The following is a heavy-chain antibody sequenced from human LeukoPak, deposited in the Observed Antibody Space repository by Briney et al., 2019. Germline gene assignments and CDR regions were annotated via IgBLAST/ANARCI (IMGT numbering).Heavy chain of an antibody. Sequence: PGGSLRPSCAASGFTFSNYYMTWIRQAPGKGLQWISFISDSGNTIYYADSVEGRFTISRDNAKNSLYLQMHSLRAEDTAMYYCARSTLPGRSGRTEFFQHWGQGNLVTVSS. J-gene: IGHJ1*01. CDR2: ISDSGNTI. CDR1: GFTFSNYY. CDR3: ARSTLPGRSGRTEFFQH. D-gene: IGHD6-19*01. V-gene: IGHV3-11*01.